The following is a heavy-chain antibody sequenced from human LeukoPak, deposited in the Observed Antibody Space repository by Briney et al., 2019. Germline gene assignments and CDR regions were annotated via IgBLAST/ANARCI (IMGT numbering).Heavy chain of an antibody. J-gene: IGHJ4*02. CDR2: INHSGST. D-gene: IGHD3-10*01. Sequence: PSETLSLTCAVYGGSFSGYYWSWIRQPPGKGLEWIGEINHSGSTNYNPSLKSRVTISVDTSKNQFSLKLSSVTAADTAVYYCARGFRYYGSGSYPNPFGYWGQGTLVTVSS. V-gene: IGHV4-34*01. CDR3: ARGFRYYGSGSYPNPFGY. CDR1: GGSFSGYY.